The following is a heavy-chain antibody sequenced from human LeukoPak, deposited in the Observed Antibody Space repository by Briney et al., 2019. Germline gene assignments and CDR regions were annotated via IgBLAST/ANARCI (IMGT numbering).Heavy chain of an antibody. D-gene: IGHD3-10*01. V-gene: IGHV3-66*01. CDR1: GFTVSSNY. CDR2: IYSGGST. Sequence: GGSLRLSCAASGFTVSSNYMSWVRQAPGKGLEWVSVIYSGGSTYYADSVKGRFTISRDNSKNTLYLQMNSLRVEDTAVYYCARDSGDHYYYYYGMDVWGQGTTVTVSS. CDR3: ARDSGDHYYYYYGMDV. J-gene: IGHJ6*02.